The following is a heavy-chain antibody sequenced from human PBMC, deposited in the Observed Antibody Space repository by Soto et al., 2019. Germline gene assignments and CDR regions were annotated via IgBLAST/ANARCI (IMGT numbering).Heavy chain of an antibody. Sequence: QVQLVQSGAEVKKPGSSVKVSCKASGGTFSSYAISWVRQAPGQGLEWMGGIIPIFGTANYAQKIQGRVTITADESTSKACMQLSSLRAEETSVYYCASRRNSGSYFADCDFDLWGRGTLVTVSS. J-gene: IGHJ2*01. V-gene: IGHV1-69*12. D-gene: IGHD1-26*01. CDR2: IIPIFGTA. CDR3: ASRRNSGSYFADCDFDL. CDR1: GGTFSSYA.